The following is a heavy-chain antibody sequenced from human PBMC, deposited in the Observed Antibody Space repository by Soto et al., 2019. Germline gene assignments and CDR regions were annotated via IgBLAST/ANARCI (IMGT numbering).Heavy chain of an antibody. CDR1: GGSISSYY. V-gene: IGHV4-59*01. Sequence: QVQLQESGPGLVKPSETLSLTCTVSGGSISSYYLSWIRQSPGKGLEWIGNIYYSGSTNYSPSLKSRFPISVDTSKYQFSLKLRSVAAADTAVYYCARANYFDIWGQGTMVTVSS. CDR2: IYYSGST. J-gene: IGHJ3*02. CDR3: ARANYFDI. D-gene: IGHD2-8*01.